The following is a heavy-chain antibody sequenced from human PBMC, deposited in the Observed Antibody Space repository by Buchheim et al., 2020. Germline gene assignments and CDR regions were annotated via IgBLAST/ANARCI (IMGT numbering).Heavy chain of an antibody. CDR2: ISYDGSNQ. D-gene: IGHD6-19*01. CDR3: AKASTIAVAGILNWFDP. V-gene: IGHV3-30*18. CDR1: GFTFSSYG. Sequence: QVQLVESGGGVVQPGRSLRLSCAASGFTFSSYGMHWVRQAPGKGLEWVAVISYDGSNQYYADSVKGRFTISRDNSKNTLYLQMNSLRAEDTAVYYCAKASTIAVAGILNWFDPWGQGTL. J-gene: IGHJ5*02.